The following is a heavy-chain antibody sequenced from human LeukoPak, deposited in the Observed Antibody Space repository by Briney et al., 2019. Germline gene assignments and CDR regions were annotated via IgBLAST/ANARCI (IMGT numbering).Heavy chain of an antibody. CDR2: IYTSGST. V-gene: IGHV4-4*07. D-gene: IGHD1-26*01. CDR3: ARGGNSGSYLAYYYYYMDV. CDR1: GGSISSYY. J-gene: IGHJ6*03. Sequence: SETLSLTCTVSGGSISSYYWSWIRQPARKGLEWIGRIYTSGSTNYNPSLKSRVTMSGDTSKNTFSLKLSSVTAADTAVYYCARGGNSGSYLAYYYYYMDVWGKGTTVTISS.